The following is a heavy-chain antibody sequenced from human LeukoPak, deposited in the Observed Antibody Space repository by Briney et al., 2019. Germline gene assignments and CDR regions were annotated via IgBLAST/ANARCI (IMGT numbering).Heavy chain of an antibody. V-gene: IGHV3-74*01. CDR2: INTDGSST. CDR3: ARVAGDSSSDY. D-gene: IGHD3-22*01. J-gene: IGHJ4*02. Sequence: GRSLRLSCAASGFTFSSYWMHWVRQAPGKGLVWVSRINTDGSSTSYADSVKGRFTISRDNAKNTLYLQMNSLRAEDTAVYYCARVAGDSSSDYWGQGTLVTVSS. CDR1: GFTFSSYW.